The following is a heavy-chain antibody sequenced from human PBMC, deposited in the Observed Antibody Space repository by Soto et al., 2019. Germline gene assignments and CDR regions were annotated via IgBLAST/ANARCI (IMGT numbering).Heavy chain of an antibody. J-gene: IGHJ6*02. CDR1: GGSISRGDYY. V-gene: IGHV4-30-4*01. D-gene: IGHD2-21*02. CDR2: IYYSGST. Sequence: SETLSLTCTVSGGSISRGDYYWSWIRQPPGKGLEWIGYIYYSGSTYYNPSLKSRVTISVDTSKNQFSLKLSSVTAADTAVYYCARDRGAYCGXDCYSLGVTYYYYGMDVWGQGTTVTVSS. CDR3: ARDRGAYCGXDCYSLGVTYYYYGMDV.